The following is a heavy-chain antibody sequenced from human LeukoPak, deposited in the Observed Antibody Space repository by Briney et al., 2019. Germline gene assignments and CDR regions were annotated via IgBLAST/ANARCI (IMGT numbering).Heavy chain of an antibody. Sequence: SVKVSCKASGGTFSSYAISWVRQAPGQGLEWMGRIIPIFGTANYAQKFQGRATITTDESTSTAYMELSSLRSEDTAVYYCARGRLISYSSWYLVGWFDPWGQGTLVTVSS. V-gene: IGHV1-69*05. CDR1: GGTFSSYA. J-gene: IGHJ5*02. D-gene: IGHD6-13*01. CDR2: IIPIFGTA. CDR3: ARGRLISYSSWYLVGWFDP.